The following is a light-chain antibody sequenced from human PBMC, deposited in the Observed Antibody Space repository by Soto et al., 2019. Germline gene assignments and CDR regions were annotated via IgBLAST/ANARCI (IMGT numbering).Light chain of an antibody. CDR1: QSISSW. Sequence: DIQMTQSPSTLSASVGDRVTITCRASQSISSWLAWYQQKPGKAPKLLIYDASSLESGVPSRFSGSGSGTEFTLNISSLQPDDFATYDCQQYNSYSCTFGQGTKLEIK. J-gene: IGKJ2*02. V-gene: IGKV1-5*01. CDR2: DAS. CDR3: QQYNSYSCT.